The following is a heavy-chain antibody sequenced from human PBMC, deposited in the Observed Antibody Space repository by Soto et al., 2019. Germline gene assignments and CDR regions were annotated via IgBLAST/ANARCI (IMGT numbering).Heavy chain of an antibody. CDR1: GGSFSGYY. J-gene: IGHJ6*02. Sequence: SETLSLTCAVYGGSFSGYYWSWIRQPPGKGLEWIGEINHSGSTNYNPSLKSRVTISVDTSKNQFSLKLSSVTAADTAVYYCARGGIAARREFSSYYYGMDVWGPGTMLT. V-gene: IGHV4-34*01. CDR2: INHSGST. CDR3: ARGGIAARREFSSYYYGMDV. D-gene: IGHD6-6*01.